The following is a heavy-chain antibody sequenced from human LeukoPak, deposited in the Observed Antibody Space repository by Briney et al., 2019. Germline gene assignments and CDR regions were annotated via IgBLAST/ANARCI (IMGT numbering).Heavy chain of an antibody. CDR1: GYTFTSYG. Sequence: ASVKVSGKASGYTFTSYGISWVRQAPGQGLEWMGWISAYNGNTNYAQKLQGRVTMTTDTSTSTAYMELRSLRSDDTAVYYCASQVFDSNYYYYGMDVWGQGTTVTVSS. CDR2: ISAYNGNT. CDR3: ASQVFDSNYYYYGMDV. V-gene: IGHV1-18*01. J-gene: IGHJ6*02. D-gene: IGHD4-11*01.